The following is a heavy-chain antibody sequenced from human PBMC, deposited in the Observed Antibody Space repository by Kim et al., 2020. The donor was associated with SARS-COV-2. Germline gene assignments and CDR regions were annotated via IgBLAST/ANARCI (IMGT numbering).Heavy chain of an antibody. CDR2: IYYSGST. J-gene: IGHJ4*02. D-gene: IGHD2-2*01. CDR3: ARENAPVGHKELDY. V-gene: IGHV4-31*03. CDR1: GGSISSGDYY. Sequence: SETLSLTCTVSGGSISSGDYYWTWIRQHPGKGLEWIGYIYYSGSTYYNPSLKSRVTILLDTSKNQFSLKLTSVTAADTAVYYCARENAPVGHKELDYWGQGTLVTVSS.